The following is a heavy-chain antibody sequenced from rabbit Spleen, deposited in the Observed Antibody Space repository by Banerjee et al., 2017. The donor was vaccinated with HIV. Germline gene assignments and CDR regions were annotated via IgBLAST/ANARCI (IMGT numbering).Heavy chain of an antibody. CDR3: ARNYVNAFDP. J-gene: IGHJ2*01. V-gene: IGHV1S40*01. CDR2: IAGSSSDFT. D-gene: IGHD1-1*01. Sequence: QSLEVSGGDLVKPGASLTLTCTASGFSFSSSDYMCWVRQAPGKGLEWISCIAGSSSDFTYSATWAKGRFTISKTSSTTVTLQMTSLTAADTATYFCARNYVNAFDPWGPGTLVTVS. CDR1: GFSFSSSDY.